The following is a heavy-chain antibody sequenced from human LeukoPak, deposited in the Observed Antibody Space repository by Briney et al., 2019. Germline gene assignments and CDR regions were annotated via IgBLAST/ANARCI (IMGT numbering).Heavy chain of an antibody. D-gene: IGHD2-8*01. CDR3: AKDVFSGVSSRLDP. Sequence: QPGGSLRLSCVGSGFTFSSFAMNWVRQAPGKELQWLSAITGSGDVTYYAASVKGRFTISRDNSKNTSYLQMNSLRVEDTALYYRAKDVFSGVSSRLDPWGQGTLVSVSS. J-gene: IGHJ5*01. CDR1: GFTFSSFA. CDR2: ITGSGDVT. V-gene: IGHV3-23*01.